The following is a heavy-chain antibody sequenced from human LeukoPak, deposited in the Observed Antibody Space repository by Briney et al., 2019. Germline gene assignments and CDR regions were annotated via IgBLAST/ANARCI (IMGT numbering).Heavy chain of an antibody. J-gene: IGHJ5*02. CDR3: ARGLGWQELVRKSEWTDP. CDR1: GYTFANFY. D-gene: IGHD6-13*01. V-gene: IGHV1-46*01. CDR2: INPTGGTT. Sequence: ASVKVSCKASGYTFANFYIHWVRQAPGHGLEWMGMINPTGGTTTYAQKFQDRVTMTRDLSTTTVYMDLSSLRSDDTAVYYCARGLGWQELVRKSEWTDPWGQGTLVTVSS.